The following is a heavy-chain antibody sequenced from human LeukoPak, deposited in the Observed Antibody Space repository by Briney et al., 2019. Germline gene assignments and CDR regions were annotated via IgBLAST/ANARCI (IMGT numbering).Heavy chain of an antibody. CDR3: AKDRSSGWPEYFQH. V-gene: IGHV3-30*18. D-gene: IGHD6-19*01. CDR1: GFTFSSYG. Sequence: GRSLRLSCAASGFTFSSYGMHWVRQAPGKGLEWVAVISYDGSKKYYADSVKGRFTISRDNSKNTLYLQMNSLRAEDTAVYYCAKDRSSGWPEYFQHWGQGTLVTVSS. J-gene: IGHJ1*01. CDR2: ISYDGSKK.